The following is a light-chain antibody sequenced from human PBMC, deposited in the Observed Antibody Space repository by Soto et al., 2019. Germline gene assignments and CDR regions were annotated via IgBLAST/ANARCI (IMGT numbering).Light chain of an antibody. CDR3: QQYNSYSPDT. CDR1: QSIGSW. J-gene: IGKJ3*01. CDR2: DAS. Sequence: DMQMTQSPSTLSASVGDRVTITCRASQSIGSWLAWYQQKPGKAPKLLVYDASSLESGVPSRFSGSGSGTEFTLTISSLQPDDFATYYCQQYNSYSPDTFGPGTKVDIK. V-gene: IGKV1-5*01.